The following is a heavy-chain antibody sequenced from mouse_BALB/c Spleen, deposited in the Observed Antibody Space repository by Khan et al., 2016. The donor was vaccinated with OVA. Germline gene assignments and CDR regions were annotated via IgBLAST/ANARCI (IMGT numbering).Heavy chain of an antibody. CDR2: INTETGEP. CDR1: GYTFTDYS. D-gene: IGHD3-2*01. V-gene: IGHV9-2-1*01. J-gene: IGHJ1*01. Sequence: QIQLVQSGPELKKPGETVKISCKASGYTFTDYSMNWVKQAPGKGLKWMGWINTETGEPTYADDFKGRFAFSLETSASTAFLQINNLKNEDAATYFFAGRRHWYFDVWGAGTTVTVSS. CDR3: AGRRHWYFDV.